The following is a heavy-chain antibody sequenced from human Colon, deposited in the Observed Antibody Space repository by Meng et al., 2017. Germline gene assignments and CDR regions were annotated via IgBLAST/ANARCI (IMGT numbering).Heavy chain of an antibody. D-gene: IGHD2-15*01. CDR1: GFNFKTYD. V-gene: IGHV3-23*01. CDR2: ISASGDKT. Sequence: GESLKISCVAYGFNFKTYDMTWVRQAPGKGLEWVSGISASGDKTYYADAVKGRFTISRDNSKNTLYLQMNSLRGEDTALYYCAKEAPTPGDYWGQGTVVTVSS. CDR3: AKEAPTPGDY. J-gene: IGHJ4*02.